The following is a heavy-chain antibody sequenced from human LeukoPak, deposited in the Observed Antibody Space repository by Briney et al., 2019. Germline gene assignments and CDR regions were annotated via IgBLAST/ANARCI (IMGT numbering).Heavy chain of an antibody. D-gene: IGHD2-2*01. CDR1: GYTFTSYG. Sequence: GASVKVSCKASGYTFTSYGISWVRQAPGQGLEWMGWISAYNGNTNYAQKLQGRVTMTTDTSTSTAYMELRSLRSDDTAVYYCARVIVVVPAAEYYFDYWGQGTLVTVSS. V-gene: IGHV1-18*01. J-gene: IGHJ4*02. CDR2: ISAYNGNT. CDR3: ARVIVVVPAAEYYFDY.